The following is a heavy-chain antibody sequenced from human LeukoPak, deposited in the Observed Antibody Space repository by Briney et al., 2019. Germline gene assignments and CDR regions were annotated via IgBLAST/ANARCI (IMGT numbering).Heavy chain of an antibody. D-gene: IGHD3-22*01. CDR3: ARFLRNYDSSGYDAFDI. V-gene: IGHV4-30-4*08. Sequence: PSETLSLTCTVSGGSISSGDYYWSWIRQPPGKGLEWIGYIYYSGSTNYNPSLKSRVTISVDTSKNQFSLKLSSVTAADTAVYYCARFLRNYDSSGYDAFDIWGQGTMVTVSS. CDR1: GGSISSGDYY. CDR2: IYYSGST. J-gene: IGHJ3*02.